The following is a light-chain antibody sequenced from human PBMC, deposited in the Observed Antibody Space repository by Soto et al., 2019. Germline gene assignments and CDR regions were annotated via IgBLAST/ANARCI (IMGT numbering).Light chain of an antibody. CDR2: GAS. J-gene: IGKJ1*01. V-gene: IGKV3-20*01. CDR1: QSVSSSY. Sequence: EIVLTQSPSTLSLSPGERATLSCRASQSVSSSYFAWYQQKPGQAPRLIIYGASSRATGIPDGFSGSGSWTDFTITIISREPDDFAVYYCQQYGSSPPGTFGLRTKVEIK. CDR3: QQYGSSPPGT.